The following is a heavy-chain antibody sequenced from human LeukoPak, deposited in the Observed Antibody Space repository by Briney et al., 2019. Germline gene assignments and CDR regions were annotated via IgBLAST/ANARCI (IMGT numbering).Heavy chain of an antibody. Sequence: GRSLRLSCAASGFTLSRYWMHWVRQVPGKGLVWVSRIEPDGSRITYADSLKGRFTISRDNAKNMVFLQMNSLRADDTAVYYCTRDPPSSGWALDYWGQGALVRVSS. V-gene: IGHV3-74*01. CDR3: TRDPPSSGWALDY. CDR2: IEPDGSRI. CDR1: GFTLSRYW. D-gene: IGHD6-19*01. J-gene: IGHJ4*02.